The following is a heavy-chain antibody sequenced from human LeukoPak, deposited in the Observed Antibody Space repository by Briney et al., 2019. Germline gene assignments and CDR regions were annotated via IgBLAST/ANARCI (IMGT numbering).Heavy chain of an antibody. CDR3: ARGRTTGDY. D-gene: IGHD1-1*01. Sequence: SETLSLTCAVYGGSFSGYYWSWIRQPPGKGLEWIGEINHSGSTNYNPSLKSRITISIDTSKSQFSLKLSSVTAADTAVYYCARGRTTGDYWGQGTPVTVSS. J-gene: IGHJ4*02. V-gene: IGHV4-34*01. CDR2: INHSGST. CDR1: GGSFSGYY.